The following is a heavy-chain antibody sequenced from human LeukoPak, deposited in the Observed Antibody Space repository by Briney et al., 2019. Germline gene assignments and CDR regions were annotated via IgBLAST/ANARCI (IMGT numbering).Heavy chain of an antibody. CDR1: GYSFTSYW. D-gene: IGHD3-10*01. CDR3: ARHRGGSGSYYNVFVY. CDR2: IYPGDSDT. V-gene: IGHV5-51*01. J-gene: IGHJ4*02. Sequence: GESLKISCKGSGYSFTSYWMGWVRQMPGKGLEWMGIIYPGDSDTRYSPSFQGQVTISADKSISTAYLQWSSLKASDTAMYYCARHRGGSGSYYNVFVYWGQGTLVTVSS.